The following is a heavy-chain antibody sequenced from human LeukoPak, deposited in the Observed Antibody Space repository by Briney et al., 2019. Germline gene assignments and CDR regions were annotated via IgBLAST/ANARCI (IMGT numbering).Heavy chain of an antibody. V-gene: IGHV4-4*02. J-gene: IGHJ5*02. CDR2: IYHGGST. CDR1: GGSISSTNW. D-gene: IGHD1-26*01. CDR3: ARLVGATAWWFDP. Sequence: SSETLSLTCAVSGGSISSTNWWSWVRQPPGKGLEWIGEIYHGGSTNYNPSLKSRVTISVDTSKNQFSLKLSSVTAADTAVYYCARLVGATAWWFDPWGQGTLVTVSS.